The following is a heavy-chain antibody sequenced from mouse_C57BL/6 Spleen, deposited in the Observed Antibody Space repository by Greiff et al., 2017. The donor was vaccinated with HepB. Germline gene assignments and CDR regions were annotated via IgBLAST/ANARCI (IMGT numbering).Heavy chain of an antibody. CDR2: IYPGDGDT. CDR3: VYDYDGYFDY. D-gene: IGHD2-4*01. V-gene: IGHV1-82*01. Sequence: VQVVESGPELVKPGASVKISCKASGYAFSSSWMNWVKQRPGKGLEWIGRIYPGDGDTNYNGKFKGQATLTADKSSSTAYMQLSSLTSEDSAVYFCVYDYDGYFDYWGQGTTLTVSS. CDR1: GYAFSSSW. J-gene: IGHJ2*01.